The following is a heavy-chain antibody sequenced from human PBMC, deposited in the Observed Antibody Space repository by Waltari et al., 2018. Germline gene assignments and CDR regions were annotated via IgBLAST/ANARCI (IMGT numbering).Heavy chain of an antibody. D-gene: IGHD2-2*01. V-gene: IGHV4-59*01. CDR3: ARGNFLGICSSTSCSTEGLYYYYMDV. J-gene: IGHJ6*03. Sequence: QVQLQESGPGLVKPSETLSLTCTVSGGSISSYYWSWIRQPPGKGLEWIGYIYYSGSTNYNPSLKSRVTISVDTSKNQFSLKLSSVTAADTAVYYCARGNFLGICSSTSCSTEGLYYYYMDVWGKGTTVTISS. CDR2: IYYSGST. CDR1: GGSISSYY.